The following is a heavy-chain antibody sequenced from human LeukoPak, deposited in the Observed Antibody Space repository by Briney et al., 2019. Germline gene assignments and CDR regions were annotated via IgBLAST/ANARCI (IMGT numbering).Heavy chain of an antibody. V-gene: IGHV1-2*02. CDR2: INPNSGGT. CDR1: GYTFTGNY. D-gene: IGHD3-10*01. J-gene: IGHJ4*02. Sequence: ASVKVSCKASGYTFTGNYMHWVRQAPGQGLEWMGWINPNSGGTNYAQKFQGRVTMTRDTSISTAYMELSRLRSDDTAVYYCAREEYYGSGSYWIYYFDYWGQGTLVTVSS. CDR3: AREEYYGSGSYWIYYFDY.